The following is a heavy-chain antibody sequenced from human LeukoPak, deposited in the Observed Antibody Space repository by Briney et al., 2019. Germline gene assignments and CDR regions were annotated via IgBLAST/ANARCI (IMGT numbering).Heavy chain of an antibody. D-gene: IGHD2-15*01. Sequence: GGSLRLSCAASGFIFSRDSMNWVRQAPGKGLEWISYISHDSGIRYYADSVRGRFTISRDNARNSLYLQMHSLRAENTAVYYCVRDNPRCCGVVPANIDDSWGQGTLVTVSS. CDR3: VRDNPRCCGVVPANIDDS. CDR1: GFIFSRDS. J-gene: IGHJ4*02. V-gene: IGHV3-48*01. CDR2: ISHDSGIR.